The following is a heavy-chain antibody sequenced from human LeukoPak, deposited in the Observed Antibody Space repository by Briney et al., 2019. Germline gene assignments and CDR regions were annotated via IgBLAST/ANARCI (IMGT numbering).Heavy chain of an antibody. Sequence: SETLSLTCAVYGGSFSGYYWSWIRQPPGKGLEWIGEINHSGSTNYNPSLKSRVTISVDTSKNQFSLKLSSVTAADTAVYYCARGHYGGNPIDYWGQGTLATVSS. J-gene: IGHJ4*02. CDR1: GGSFSGYY. CDR3: ARGHYGGNPIDY. V-gene: IGHV4-34*01. D-gene: IGHD4-23*01. CDR2: INHSGST.